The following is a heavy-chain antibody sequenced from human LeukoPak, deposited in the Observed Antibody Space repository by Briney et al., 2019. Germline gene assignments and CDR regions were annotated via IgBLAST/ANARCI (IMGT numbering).Heavy chain of an antibody. Sequence: SETLSLTCTVSGGSISSGGYYWSWIRQHPGKGLEWIGYIYYSGSTYYNPSLKSRVTISVDTSKNQFSLKLSSVTAADTAVYYCASLLSPGYRRSTSCQEHWGQGTLVTVSS. CDR2: IYYSGST. CDR1: GGSISSGGYY. V-gene: IGHV4-31*03. CDR3: ASLLSPGYRRSTSCQEH. D-gene: IGHD2-2*01. J-gene: IGHJ4*02.